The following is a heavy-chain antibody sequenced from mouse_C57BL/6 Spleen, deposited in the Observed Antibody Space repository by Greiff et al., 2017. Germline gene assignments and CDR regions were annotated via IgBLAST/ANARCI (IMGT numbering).Heavy chain of an antibody. CDR2: IRSKSNNYAT. CDR1: GFSFNTYA. V-gene: IGHV10-1*01. J-gene: IGHJ4*01. D-gene: IGHD2-3*01. CDR3: VRLLYDGYYGAMDY. Sequence: DAGGGLVQPKGSLKLSCAASGFSFNTYAMNWVRQAPGKGLEWVARIRSKSNNYATYYADSVKDRFTISRDDSESMLYLQMNNLKTEDTAMYYCVRLLYDGYYGAMDYWGQGTSVTVSS.